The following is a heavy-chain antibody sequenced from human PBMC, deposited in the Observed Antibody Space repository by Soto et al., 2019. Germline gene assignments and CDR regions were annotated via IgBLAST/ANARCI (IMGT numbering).Heavy chain of an antibody. CDR1: GFTFSDYY. CDR2: ISISTSYT. J-gene: IGHJ3*02. Sequence: QVQLVESGGGLVKAGGSLRLSCAASGFTFSDYYMSWIRQAPGKGLEWVSYISISTSYTNYGDSVKGRFTISRDNAKNSLYLQMNSLRAEDTAVYYCARDLVGATTSDAFDIWGQWTMVTVSS. V-gene: IGHV3-11*05. D-gene: IGHD1-26*01. CDR3: ARDLVGATTSDAFDI.